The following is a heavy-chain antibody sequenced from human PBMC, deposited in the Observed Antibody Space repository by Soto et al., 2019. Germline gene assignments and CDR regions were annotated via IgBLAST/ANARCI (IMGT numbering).Heavy chain of an antibody. D-gene: IGHD6-6*01. CDR3: ARRARIAARRRAPRDEFDP. V-gene: IGHV5-10-1*01. Sequence: GESLKISCTGSGYSFTSYWISWVRQMPGKGLECMGRIDPSDSYTNYSPSFQGHVTISADKSISTAYLQWSSLKASDTAMYYCARRARIAARRRAPRDEFDPGGQATLVNVSS. CDR1: GYSFTSYW. J-gene: IGHJ5*02. CDR2: IDPSDSYT.